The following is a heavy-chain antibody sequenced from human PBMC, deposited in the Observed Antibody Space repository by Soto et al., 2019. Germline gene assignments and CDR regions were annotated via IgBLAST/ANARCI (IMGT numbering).Heavy chain of an antibody. J-gene: IGHJ4*02. CDR2: IRSKANSYAT. Sequence: GGSLRLSCAAFGFTFSGSAMHRVLQASGKGLEWVGRIRSKANSYATAYAASVKGRFTISRDDSKTTAYLQMNSLKTEDTAVYYCTSVATAGFYWGLGTLVTVSS. CDR3: TSVATAGFY. CDR1: GFTFSGSA. V-gene: IGHV3-73*01. D-gene: IGHD6-13*01.